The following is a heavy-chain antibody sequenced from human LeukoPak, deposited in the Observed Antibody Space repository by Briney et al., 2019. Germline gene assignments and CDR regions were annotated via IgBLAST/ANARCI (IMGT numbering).Heavy chain of an antibody. J-gene: IGHJ4*02. CDR3: ARGGYYDSSGFYLGHYFDY. D-gene: IGHD3-22*01. Sequence: GGSLRLSCAPSGFTFSSYTMNWVRQAPGKGLGWVSSISSSSSYIYYADSVKGRFTISRDNAKNSLYLQMNSLRAEDTAVYYCARGGYYDSSGFYLGHYFDYWGQGTLVTVSS. V-gene: IGHV3-21*01. CDR1: GFTFSSYT. CDR2: ISSSSSYI.